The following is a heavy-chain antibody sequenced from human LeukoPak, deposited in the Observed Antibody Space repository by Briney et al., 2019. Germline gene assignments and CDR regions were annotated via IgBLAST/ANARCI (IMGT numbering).Heavy chain of an antibody. CDR1: GGAFSGYY. D-gene: IGHD4-11*01. Sequence: PSETLSLTCAVYGGAFSGYYWSWIRQPPGKGLEWIGEINHSGDTKYNPSLKSRVSMSVDVSKDQFSLKLTSLTAADTAVHYCARGSRNYNNYEGADYWGQGTLVTVSS. V-gene: IGHV4-34*01. CDR3: ARGSRNYNNYEGADY. CDR2: INHSGDT. J-gene: IGHJ4*02.